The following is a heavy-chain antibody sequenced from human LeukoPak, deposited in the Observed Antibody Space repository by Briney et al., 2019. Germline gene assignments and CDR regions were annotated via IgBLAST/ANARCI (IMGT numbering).Heavy chain of an antibody. CDR2: ISGSGGST. D-gene: IGHD2-2*01. Sequence: GGSLRLSCAASGFTFSSYAMSWVRQAPGKGLEWVSAISGSGGSTYYADSVKGRFTISRDNSKNTLYLQMNSLRAEDTAMYYCASTRCTGTSCYLPILDWGQGILVTVSS. J-gene: IGHJ4*02. CDR3: ASTRCTGTSCYLPILD. CDR1: GFTFSSYA. V-gene: IGHV3-23*01.